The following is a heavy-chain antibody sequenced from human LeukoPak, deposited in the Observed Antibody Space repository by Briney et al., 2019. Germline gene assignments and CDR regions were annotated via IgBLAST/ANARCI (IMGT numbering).Heavy chain of an antibody. CDR1: GYSTSSGFY. CDR2: IYHSGST. Sequence: PSETLSLTCAVSGYSTSSGFYWDWIRQPPGKGLEWIGTIYHSGSTYYNPSLKSRVTISVYTSTNQLSLKLSSVTAADTAVFYCARQGPYCGGDCSNYFDFWGQGILVTVSS. V-gene: IGHV4-38-2*01. D-gene: IGHD2-21*01. J-gene: IGHJ4*02. CDR3: ARQGPYCGGDCSNYFDF.